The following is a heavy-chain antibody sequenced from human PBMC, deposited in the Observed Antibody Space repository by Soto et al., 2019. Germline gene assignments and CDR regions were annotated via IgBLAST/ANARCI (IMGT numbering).Heavy chain of an antibody. CDR3: TTDRIRLCNYLVYYYYYGMDV. Sequence: PGGSLRLSCAASGFTFSNAWMSWVRQAPGKGLEWVGSIKSKTDGGTTDYAAPVKGRFTISRDDSKNTLYLQMNSLKTEDTAVYYCTTDRIRLCNYLVYYYYYGMDVWGQGTTVTVSS. CDR1: GFTFSNAW. CDR2: IKSKTDGGTT. V-gene: IGHV3-15*01. J-gene: IGHJ6*02. D-gene: IGHD4-4*01.